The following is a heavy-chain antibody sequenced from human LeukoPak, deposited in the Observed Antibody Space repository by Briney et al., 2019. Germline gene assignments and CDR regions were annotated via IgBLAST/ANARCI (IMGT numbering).Heavy chain of an antibody. D-gene: IGHD5-24*01. J-gene: IGHJ4*02. CDR2: INTDGGST. CDR1: GFTLSTYW. Sequence: GGPVRLSCAASGFTLSTYWMHWVRQAPGKGLVWVSRINTDGGSTNYADSVKGRFTISRDNAKNTLYLQMNSLRAEDTAVYYCARSNRNNYGNFDCWGQGTLVTVSS. CDR3: ARSNRNNYGNFDC. V-gene: IGHV3-74*01.